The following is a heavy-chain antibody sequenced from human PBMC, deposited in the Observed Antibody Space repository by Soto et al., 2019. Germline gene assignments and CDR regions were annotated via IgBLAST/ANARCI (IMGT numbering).Heavy chain of an antibody. D-gene: IGHD6-13*01. Sequence: GGSLRLSCAASGFTFSSYGMHWVRQAPGKGLEWVAVIWYDGSNKYYADSVKGRFTISRDNSKNTLYLQMNSLRAEDTAVYYCARDQGAAAGTHYYYYGMDVWGQGTTVTVSS. CDR1: GFTFSSYG. J-gene: IGHJ6*02. CDR2: IWYDGSNK. CDR3: ARDQGAAAGTHYYYYGMDV. V-gene: IGHV3-33*01.